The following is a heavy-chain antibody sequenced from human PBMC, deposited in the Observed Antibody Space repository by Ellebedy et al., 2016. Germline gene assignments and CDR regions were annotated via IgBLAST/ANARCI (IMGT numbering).Heavy chain of an antibody. Sequence: GGSLRLSCAASGFTFSSYGMHWVRQTPGKGLEWVSAISGSGGGTSYADSVKGRFTISRDNSKTTLFLQMNSLRAEDTALYYCAKSPLVVVAATCLDYWGQGTLVTVSS. CDR3: AKSPLVVVAATCLDY. D-gene: IGHD2-15*01. CDR2: ISGSGGGT. CDR1: GFTFSSYG. J-gene: IGHJ4*02. V-gene: IGHV3-23*01.